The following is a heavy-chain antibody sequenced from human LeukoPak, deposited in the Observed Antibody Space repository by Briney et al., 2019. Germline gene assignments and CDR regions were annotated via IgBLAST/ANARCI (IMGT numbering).Heavy chain of an antibody. CDR1: RGSISSSTS. CDR2: IANSGST. J-gene: IGHJ4*02. V-gene: IGHV4-4*02. D-gene: IGHD5-24*01. Sequence: SETPSLTCALSRGSISSSTSWSWFRQPPGKGLEGIGEIANSGSTNYNPSLKSRITESVDKSKNQFSLKLSSVTAADTTVYYCAREGGGYLGFDYWGRGTLVSVSS. CDR3: AREGGGYLGFDY.